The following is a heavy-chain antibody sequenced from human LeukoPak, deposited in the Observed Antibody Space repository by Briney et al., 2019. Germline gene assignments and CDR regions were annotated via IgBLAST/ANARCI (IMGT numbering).Heavy chain of an antibody. CDR1: GFTFSDSY. CDR3: ARDGSAYSYYFDY. J-gene: IGHJ4*02. V-gene: IGHV3-11*01. D-gene: IGHD3-22*01. Sequence: GGSLRLSCAASGFTFSDSYMSWIRQAPGKGLEWLSYISSSGSTIYYADSVKGRFTISRDSPKTSLYLQIDSLRAEDTAVYYCARDGSAYSYYFDYWGQGTLVTVSS. CDR2: ISSSGSTI.